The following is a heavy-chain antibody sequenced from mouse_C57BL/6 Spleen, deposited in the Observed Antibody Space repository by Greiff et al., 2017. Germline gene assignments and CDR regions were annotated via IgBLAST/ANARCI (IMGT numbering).Heavy chain of an antibody. Sequence: EVQLQQSGPELVKPGASVKISCKASGYTFTDYYMNWVKQSHGKSLEWIGDINPNNGGTSYNQKFKGKATLTVAKSSSTAYMELRTLTSEYSAVYYCARYYGSPCYFDYWGQGTTLTVSS. V-gene: IGHV1-26*01. D-gene: IGHD1-1*01. CDR3: ARYYGSPCYFDY. CDR1: GYTFTDYY. CDR2: INPNNGGT. J-gene: IGHJ2*01.